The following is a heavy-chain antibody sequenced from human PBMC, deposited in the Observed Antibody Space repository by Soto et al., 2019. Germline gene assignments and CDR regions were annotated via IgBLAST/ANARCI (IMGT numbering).Heavy chain of an antibody. D-gene: IGHD1-26*01. V-gene: IGHV5-51*01. Sequence: GESLKISCQGSGYTFSNHWINWVRLVPGRGLEWMGIIFPRDSDTRYSPSLQGQVIISVDKSTNTAYLQWTRLTASDTAIYYCAKSIEGGPMDIWGQGITVTVSS. CDR1: GYTFSNHW. CDR2: IFPRDSDT. J-gene: IGHJ6*02. CDR3: AKSIEGGPMDI.